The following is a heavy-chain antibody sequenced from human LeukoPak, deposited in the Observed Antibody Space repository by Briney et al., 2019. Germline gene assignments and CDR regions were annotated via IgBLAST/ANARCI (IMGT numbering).Heavy chain of an antibody. CDR2: IYYSGST. CDR3: ARAISGDSFVFDY. CDR1: GGSISSGGYY. J-gene: IGHJ4*02. Sequence: SETLSLTCTVSGGSISSGGYYWNWIRQRPGKGLEWIGYIYYSGSTYYNPSLKSRVSLSVDTSKNQFSLRLSSVTAADTAVYYCARAISGDSFVFDYWGQGTLVTVSS. V-gene: IGHV4-31*03. D-gene: IGHD4-17*01.